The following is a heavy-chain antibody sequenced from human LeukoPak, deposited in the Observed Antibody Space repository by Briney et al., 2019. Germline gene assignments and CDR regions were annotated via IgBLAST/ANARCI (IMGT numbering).Heavy chain of an antibody. J-gene: IGHJ4*02. V-gene: IGHV3-30*02. D-gene: IGHD3-9*01. CDR3: ARLHYDVLTGPFDY. Sequence: GGSLRLSCAASAFRFSSYGMHWVRQAPGKGPEWVAFIRSDSSNQYYADSVKGRFTISRENSKNTLWLQMNSLRAEDTAVYYCARLHYDVLTGPFDYWGQGTLVTVSS. CDR1: AFRFSSYG. CDR2: IRSDSSNQ.